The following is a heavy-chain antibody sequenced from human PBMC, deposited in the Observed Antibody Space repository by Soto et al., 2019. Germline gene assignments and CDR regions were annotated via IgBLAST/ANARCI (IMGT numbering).Heavy chain of an antibody. J-gene: IGHJ6*02. CDR1: GFTFSSYG. D-gene: IGHD5-12*01. CDR3: AKGVASPYGIDV. Sequence: PGGSLRLSCAASGFTFSSYGMHWVRQAPGKGLEWVAVISYDGSNKYYADSVKGRFTISRDNSKNTLYLQMNSLRAEDTAVYYCAKGVASPYGIDVWGQGTTVTVSS. V-gene: IGHV3-30*18. CDR2: ISYDGSNK.